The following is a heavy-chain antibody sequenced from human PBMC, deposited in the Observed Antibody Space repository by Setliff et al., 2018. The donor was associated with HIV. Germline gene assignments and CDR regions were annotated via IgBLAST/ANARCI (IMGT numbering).Heavy chain of an antibody. V-gene: IGHV4-34*01. CDR1: GGSFSGYY. CDR3: ATYADRESNRFDP. Sequence: SETLSLTCAVYGGSFSGYYWSWIRQPPGKGLEWIGEINHSGSTNYKPSLKSRVTISVDMSKNQFSLKLSSVTAADTAVYYCATYADRESNRFDPWGQGILVTVSS. D-gene: IGHD3-10*01. CDR2: INHSGST. J-gene: IGHJ5*02.